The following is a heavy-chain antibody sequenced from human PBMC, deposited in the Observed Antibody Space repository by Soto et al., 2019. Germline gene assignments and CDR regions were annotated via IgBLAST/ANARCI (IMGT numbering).Heavy chain of an antibody. Sequence: SETLSLTCAVSGYSISSSNWWGWIRQPPGKGLEWIGYIYYSGSTNYNPSLKSRVTISVDTSKNQFSLKLSSVTAADTAVYYCAGGIAAAGTPNWFDPWGQGTLVTVSS. CDR3: AGGIAAAGTPNWFDP. V-gene: IGHV4-28*01. D-gene: IGHD6-13*01. J-gene: IGHJ5*02. CDR2: IYYSGST. CDR1: GYSISSSNW.